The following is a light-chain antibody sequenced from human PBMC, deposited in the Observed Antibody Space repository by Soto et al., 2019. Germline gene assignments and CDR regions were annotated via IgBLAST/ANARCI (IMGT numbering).Light chain of an antibody. CDR1: STDVGDSNH. V-gene: IGLV2-14*01. CDR2: EVS. J-gene: IGLJ1*01. Sequence: QSALTQPASVSGSPGQSITISCTGTSTDVGDSNHVSWYQHHPGTAPKLIIYEVSYRPSGVSNRFSGSKSAYTASLTISGLQAEDEADYYCSSQTTSGIRVFGTGTKLTVL. CDR3: SSQTTSGIRV.